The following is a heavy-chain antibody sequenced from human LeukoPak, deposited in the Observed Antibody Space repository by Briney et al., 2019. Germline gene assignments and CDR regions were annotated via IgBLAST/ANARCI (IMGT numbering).Heavy chain of an antibody. CDR1: GGSISSYH. V-gene: IGHV4-59*12. D-gene: IGHD4-11*01. CDR2: IHYTGST. J-gene: IGHJ3*02. Sequence: SETLSLTCTVSGGSISSYHWSWIRQPPGKGLEWIGYIHYTGSTNYNPSLKSRVSISIDTSNNDLSLKVTSVTAADTAGYYCARAPWAYGNYVHAFDIWGQGTMVTVSS. CDR3: ARAPWAYGNYVHAFDI.